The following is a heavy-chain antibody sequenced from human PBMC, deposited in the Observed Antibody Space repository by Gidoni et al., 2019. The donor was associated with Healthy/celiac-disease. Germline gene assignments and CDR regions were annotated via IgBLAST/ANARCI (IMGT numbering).Heavy chain of an antibody. CDR3: TRETNDYPSA. CDR2: IRRKAYGGTT. Sequence: EVQLVESGGGLVKPWRSLSLSCTASGFTFGEYAMSWFRQAPGKGLEWVGFIRRKAYGGTTEYAASVKGRFTISRDDSKSIAYLQMNSLKTEDTAVYYCTRETNDYPSAWGQGKMVTVSS. D-gene: IGHD4-17*01. V-gene: IGHV3-49*05. J-gene: IGHJ3*01. CDR1: GFTFGEYA.